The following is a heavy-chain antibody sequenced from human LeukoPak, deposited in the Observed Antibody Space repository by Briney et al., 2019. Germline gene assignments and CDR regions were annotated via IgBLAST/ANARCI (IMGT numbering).Heavy chain of an antibody. CDR3: AKDRLQLWPKMDY. V-gene: IGHV3-66*01. J-gene: IGHJ4*02. Sequence: GGSLRLSCAASEFSVGSNYMTWVRQAPGKGLEWVSLIYSGGSTYYADSVKGRFTISRDNSKNTLYLQMNSLRAEDTAVYYCAKDRLQLWPKMDYWGQGTLVTVSS. CDR1: EFSVGSNY. D-gene: IGHD5-18*01. CDR2: IYSGGST.